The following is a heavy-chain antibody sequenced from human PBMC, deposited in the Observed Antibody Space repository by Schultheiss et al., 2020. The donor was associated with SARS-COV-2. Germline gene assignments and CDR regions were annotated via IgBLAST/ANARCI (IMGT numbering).Heavy chain of an antibody. CDR3: AIAARPFRGSGGRPGLGY. J-gene: IGHJ4*02. CDR2: IIPIFGTA. CDR1: GYTFTSYA. Sequence: SVKVSCKASGYTFTSYAISWVRQAPGQGLEWMGGIIPIFGTANYAQKSQGRVTITADESTSTAYMELSSLRSEDTAVYYCAIAARPFRGSGGRPGLGYWGQGTLVTVSS. V-gene: IGHV1-69*13. D-gene: IGHD6-6*01.